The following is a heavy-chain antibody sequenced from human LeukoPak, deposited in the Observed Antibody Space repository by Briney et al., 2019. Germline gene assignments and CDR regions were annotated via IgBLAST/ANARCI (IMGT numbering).Heavy chain of an antibody. CDR3: ARGRPGGSFDY. Sequence: SETPSLTCAVYGGSFSGYYWSWIRQPPGKGLEWIGEINHSGSTNYNPSLKSRVTISVDTSKNQFSLKLSSVTAADTAVYYCARGRPGGSFDYWGQGTLVTVSS. J-gene: IGHJ4*02. CDR2: INHSGST. CDR1: GGSFSGYY. D-gene: IGHD3-16*01. V-gene: IGHV4-34*01.